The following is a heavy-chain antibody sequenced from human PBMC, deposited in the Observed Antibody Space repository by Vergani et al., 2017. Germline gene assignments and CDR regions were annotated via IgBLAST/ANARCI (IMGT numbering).Heavy chain of an antibody. CDR1: GGSFSGYY. D-gene: IGHD3-3*01. CDR2: INHSGST. Sequence: QVQLQQWGAGLLKPSETLSLTCAVHGGSFSGYYWSWIRQPPGKGLEWFGEINHSGSTNYNPSLKSRVTISVDTSKNQFSLKLSSVTGADTAVYYGARGRVFRITIFGVVTKRGWFDPWGQGTLVTVSS. V-gene: IGHV4-34*01. J-gene: IGHJ5*02. CDR3: ARGRVFRITIFGVVTKRGWFDP.